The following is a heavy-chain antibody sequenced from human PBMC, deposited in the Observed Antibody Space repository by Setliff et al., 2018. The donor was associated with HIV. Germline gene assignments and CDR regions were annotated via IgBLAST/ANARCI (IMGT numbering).Heavy chain of an antibody. CDR1: GVPLSDYY. CDR2: VNHNRNI. J-gene: IGHJ4*02. Sequence: LSLTCTLNGVPLSDYYWNWIRQSPGKGLEWIVEVNHNRNINYNPSLKSRVTVSVDTSKTQYSLKMISVTAADTAMYYCAISIVGVTSEMYWAQGTLVTVSS. V-gene: IGHV4-34*01. D-gene: IGHD2-21*02. CDR3: AISIVGVTSEMY.